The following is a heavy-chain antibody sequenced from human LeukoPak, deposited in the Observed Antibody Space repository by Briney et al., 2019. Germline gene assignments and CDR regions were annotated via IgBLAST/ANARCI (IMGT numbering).Heavy chain of an antibody. CDR3: ARDGYSSSSGFSDY. Sequence: GGSLRLSCAATGFTFDDYGMSWVRQAPGEGLEWVSGINWNGGSTGYADSVKGRFTISRDNAKNSLYLQMNSLRAEDTALYYCARDGYSSSSGFSDYWGQGTLVTVSS. CDR2: INWNGGST. V-gene: IGHV3-20*04. J-gene: IGHJ4*02. CDR1: GFTFDDYG. D-gene: IGHD6-6*01.